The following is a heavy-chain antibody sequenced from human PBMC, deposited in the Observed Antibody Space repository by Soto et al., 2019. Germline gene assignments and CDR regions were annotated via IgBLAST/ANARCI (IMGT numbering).Heavy chain of an antibody. J-gene: IGHJ5*02. CDR3: ARHGSS. V-gene: IGHV4-39*01. CDR2: IYYSGQT. CDR1: GDSISRGFYY. Sequence: SETLSLTCTVSGDSISRGFYYWGWIRQPPGKGLEWIGSIYYSGQTYYNPSLKSRVTISVDRSKNQFSLNLTSVTATDTAYYYCARHGSSWGQGTLVTVSS.